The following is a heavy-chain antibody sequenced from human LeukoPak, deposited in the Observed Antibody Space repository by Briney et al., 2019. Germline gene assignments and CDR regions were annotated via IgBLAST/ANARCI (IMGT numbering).Heavy chain of an antibody. D-gene: IGHD3-22*01. CDR2: ISTYNGNT. CDR3: ARGNYYDSSGYYF. Sequence: ASVKVSCKASGYTFINYDFSWVRQAPGQGLEWMGWISTYNGNTNYAQKLQGRVTMTTDTSTSTAYMELRSLRSDDTAVYYCARGNYYDSSGYYFWGQGTLVTVSS. V-gene: IGHV1-18*01. CDR1: GYTFINYD. J-gene: IGHJ4*02.